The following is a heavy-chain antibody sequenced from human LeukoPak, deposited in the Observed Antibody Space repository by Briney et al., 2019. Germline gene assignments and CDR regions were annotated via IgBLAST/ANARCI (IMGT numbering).Heavy chain of an antibody. CDR3: ARGISAIGDYYYYGMDV. CDR2: ISYDGSNK. V-gene: IGHV3-30-3*01. J-gene: IGHJ6*02. Sequence: GGSLRLSCVASGFTFSSYAMHWVRQAPGKGLEWVAVISYDGSNKYYADSVKGRFTISRDNSKNTLYLQMNSLRAEDTAVYYCARGISAIGDYYYYGMDVWGQGTTVTVSS. CDR1: GFTFSSYA. D-gene: IGHD2-2*01.